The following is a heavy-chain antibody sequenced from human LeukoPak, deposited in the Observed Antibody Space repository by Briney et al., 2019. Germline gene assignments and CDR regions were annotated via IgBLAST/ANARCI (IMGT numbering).Heavy chain of an antibody. D-gene: IGHD4-11*01. J-gene: IGHJ4*02. CDR3: ARSDYSGYFDY. CDR2: DYYSGST. Sequence: SETLSLTCTVPGGSVNNSAYYWVWVRQPPGKGLEYIGHDYYSGSTYYNPSLQRRVTISVDTSNSQFSLKLSSVTAADTAVYYCARSDYSGYFDYWGQGTLVSVSS. V-gene: IGHV4-39*01. CDR1: GGSVNNSAYY.